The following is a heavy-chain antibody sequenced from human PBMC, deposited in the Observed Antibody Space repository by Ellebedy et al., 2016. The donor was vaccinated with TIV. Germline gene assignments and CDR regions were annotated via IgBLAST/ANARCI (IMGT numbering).Heavy chain of an antibody. CDR2: IFPADSDT. J-gene: IGHJ3*02. Sequence: GESLKISXQVSGYDFPTYWIGWVRQMPGKGLEWVGLIFPADSDTRYSPSFQGQVSISADKSISTAYLQWSSLKASDTAMYYCARQHDYGDYSFGIWGQGTMVTVSS. CDR1: GYDFPTYW. D-gene: IGHD4-17*01. V-gene: IGHV5-51*01. CDR3: ARQHDYGDYSFGI.